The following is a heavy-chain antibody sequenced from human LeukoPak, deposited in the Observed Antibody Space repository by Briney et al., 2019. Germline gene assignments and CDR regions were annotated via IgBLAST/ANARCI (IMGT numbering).Heavy chain of an antibody. J-gene: IGHJ5*02. D-gene: IGHD6-13*01. CDR2: IYTSGST. CDR3: ARGSRIAAAGTRYNWFDP. CDR1: GGSISSYY. Sequence: PSETLSLTCTVSGGSISSYYWNWIRQPAGKGLEWIGRIYTSGSTNYNPFLKSRVTMSVDTSKKQFSLKLSSVTAADTAVYYCARGSRIAAAGTRYNWFDPWGQGTLVTVSS. V-gene: IGHV4-4*07.